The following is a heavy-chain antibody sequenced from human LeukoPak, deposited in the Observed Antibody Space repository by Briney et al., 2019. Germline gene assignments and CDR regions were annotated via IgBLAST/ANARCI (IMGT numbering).Heavy chain of an antibody. J-gene: IGHJ4*02. CDR1: GFTVSSNY. CDR3: ARGTGTTAYFDY. V-gene: IGHV3-11*06. Sequence: GGSLRLSCAASGFTVSSNYMSWVRQAPGKGLEWVSYISSSSSYTKYGYSVKGRFIIVRDNAKNSPYLQVNSLRAEDTAVYYCARGTGTTAYFDYWGQGTLVTVSS. D-gene: IGHD1-1*01. CDR2: ISSSSSYT.